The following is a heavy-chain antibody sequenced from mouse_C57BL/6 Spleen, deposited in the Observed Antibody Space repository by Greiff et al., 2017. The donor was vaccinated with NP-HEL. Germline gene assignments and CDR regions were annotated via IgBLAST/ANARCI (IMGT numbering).Heavy chain of an antibody. V-gene: IGHV5-4*01. CDR3: ARDKATNFDY. CDR1: GFTFSSYA. CDR2: ISDGGSYT. J-gene: IGHJ2*01. D-gene: IGHD3-2*02. Sequence: EVMLVESGGGLVKPGGSLKLSCAASGFTFSSYAMSWVRQTPEKRLEWVATISDGGSYTYYPDNVKGRFTISRDNAKNNLYLQMSHLKSEDTAMYYCARDKATNFDYWGQGTTLTVSS.